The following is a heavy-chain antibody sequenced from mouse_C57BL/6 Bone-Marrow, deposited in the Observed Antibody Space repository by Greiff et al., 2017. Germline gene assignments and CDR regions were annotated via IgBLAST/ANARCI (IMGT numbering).Heavy chain of an antibody. CDR3: TDYCGCSGAY. CDR2: IDPENGDT. Sequence: VQLQQSGAELVRPGASVKLSCTASGFNFKDDYMHWVKQRPEQGLEWIGWIDPENGDTEYASKFQGKATITADTSSNTAYLQLSSLTSDDTAVYYCTDYCGCSGAYGDRGKVVTVSA. V-gene: IGHV14-4*01. D-gene: IGHD1-1*01. CDR1: GFNFKDDY. J-gene: IGHJ3*01.